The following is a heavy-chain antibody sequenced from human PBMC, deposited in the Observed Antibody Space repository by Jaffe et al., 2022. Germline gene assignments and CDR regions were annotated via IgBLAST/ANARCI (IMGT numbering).Heavy chain of an antibody. D-gene: IGHD3-16*01. CDR2: ISGSGGST. V-gene: IGHV3-23*01. J-gene: IGHJ6*03. CDR1: GFTFSSYA. Sequence: EVQLLESGGGLVQPGGSLRLSCAASGFTFSSYAMSWVRQAPGKGLEWVSAISGSGGSTYYADSVKGRFTISRDNSKNTLYLQMNSLRAEDTAVYYCAKCMLSHGVYYYYMDVWGKGTTVTVSS. CDR3: AKCMLSHGVYYYYMDV.